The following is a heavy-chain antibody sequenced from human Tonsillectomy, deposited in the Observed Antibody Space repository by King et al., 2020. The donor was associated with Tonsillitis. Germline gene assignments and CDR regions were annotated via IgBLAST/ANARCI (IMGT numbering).Heavy chain of an antibody. CDR1: GGSISNYY. Sequence: QLQESGPGLVKPSETLSLTCTVSGGSISNYYWSWIRQPPGKGLEWIGYIYYSGSTNYSPSLKSRVTISVDTSKNQFSLKLSSVTAADTAVYYCARQVPYDSSGYRTTGFDPWGQGTLVTVSS. CDR3: ARQVPYDSSGYRTTGFDP. J-gene: IGHJ5*02. D-gene: IGHD3-22*01. V-gene: IGHV4-59*08. CDR2: IYYSGST.